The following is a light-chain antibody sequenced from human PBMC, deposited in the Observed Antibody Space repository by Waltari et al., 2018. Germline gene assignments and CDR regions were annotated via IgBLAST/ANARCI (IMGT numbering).Light chain of an antibody. V-gene: IGKV3-15*01. Sequence: EKVMTQSPVTLSVSPGERVTLSCWASQRVSTNLAWYPQRPGQAPRLIIYDASTRASDTPARFIGSGSGTEFTLTISSLQSEDFAVYYCQQYNDWYSFGQGTKLEMK. J-gene: IGKJ2*03. CDR2: DAS. CDR3: QQYNDWYS. CDR1: QRVSTN.